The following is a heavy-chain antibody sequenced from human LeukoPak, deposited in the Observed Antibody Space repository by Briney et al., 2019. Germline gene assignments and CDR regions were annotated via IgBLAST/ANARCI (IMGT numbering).Heavy chain of an antibody. CDR3: ARRGGHSWDVGNWFDP. Sequence: SETLSLTCSVSGESIRSTTFWGWIRQSSGMGLEWIASTSHAGISYYNPSLSSRVTVSADSSKNQFSLRLSSVTAADTAVYYCARRGGHSWDVGNWFDPWGQGTPVTVSS. D-gene: IGHD6-13*01. CDR2: TSHAGIS. J-gene: IGHJ5*02. V-gene: IGHV4-39*01. CDR1: GESIRSTTF.